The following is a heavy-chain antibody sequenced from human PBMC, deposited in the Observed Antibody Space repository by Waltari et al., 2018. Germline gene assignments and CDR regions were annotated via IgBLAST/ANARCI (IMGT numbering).Heavy chain of an antibody. CDR3: ARDWGYYSDTSGYPSNWFGP. V-gene: IGHV1-2*02. CDR1: GYTFTGYY. D-gene: IGHD3-22*01. CDR2: NNPNTGDT. Sequence: QVQLVQSGAEVKKPGASVKVSCKASGYTFTGYYFHWVRQAPGQGLEWMVGNNPNTGDTTYAKGLQGRVTMTRETSISTAYMELTSLRSEDTAVYNCARDWGYYSDTSGYPSNWFGPWGQGTLVTVSS. J-gene: IGHJ5*02.